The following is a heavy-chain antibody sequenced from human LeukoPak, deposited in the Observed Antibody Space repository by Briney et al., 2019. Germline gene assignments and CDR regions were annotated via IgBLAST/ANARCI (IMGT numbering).Heavy chain of an antibody. CDR2: ISSSSSYI. CDR1: GFTFSSYS. V-gene: IGHV3-21*01. D-gene: IGHD3-22*01. J-gene: IGHJ2*01. CDR3: AKAYYYDSSGYPDSWYFDL. Sequence: GGSLRLSCAASGFTFSSYSVNWVRQAPGKGLEWVSSISSSSSYIYYADSVKGRFTISRDNAKNSLYLQMNSLRAEDTAVYYCAKAYYYDSSGYPDSWYFDLWGRGTLVTVSS.